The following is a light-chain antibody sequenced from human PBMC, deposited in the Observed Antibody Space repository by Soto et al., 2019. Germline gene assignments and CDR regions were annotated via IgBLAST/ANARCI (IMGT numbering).Light chain of an antibody. J-gene: IGKJ5*01. Sequence: DIQLTQSQSFLSASAGDRVTITCRASQGISSFLAWYQQKPGRAPKLLIYAASTLQSGVPSRFSGSGSGTEFTLTITSLQPEDFATYYCQQLNFFPITFGQGTRLEIK. CDR1: QGISSF. CDR2: AAS. CDR3: QQLNFFPIT. V-gene: IGKV1-9*01.